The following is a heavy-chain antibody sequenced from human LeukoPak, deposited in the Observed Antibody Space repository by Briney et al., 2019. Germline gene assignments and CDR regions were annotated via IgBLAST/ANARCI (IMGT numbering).Heavy chain of an antibody. D-gene: IGHD5-18*01. J-gene: IGHJ4*02. CDR3: VTASFDY. CDR1: GFTFSSYA. CDR2: IYSGGST. V-gene: IGHV3-66*01. Sequence: GGSLRLSCAASGFTFSSYAMNWVRQAPGKGLEWVSGIYSGGSTNYADSVKGRFTISRDNSKNTLYLQMNSLRAEDTAVYYCVTASFDYWGQGTLVTVSS.